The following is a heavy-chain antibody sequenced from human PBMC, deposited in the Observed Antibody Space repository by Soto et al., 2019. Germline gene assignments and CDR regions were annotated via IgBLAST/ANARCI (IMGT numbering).Heavy chain of an antibody. V-gene: IGHV4-34*01. Sequence: SETLSLTCAVYGGSFSGYYWSWIRQPPGKGLEWIGEINHSGSTNYNPSLKSRVTISVDTYKNQFSLKLSSVTAADTAVYYCARGLGRYYDFWRGYSFTSSWFAPWGQGPLVT. J-gene: IGHJ5*02. CDR3: ARGLGRYYDFWRGYSFTSSWFAP. CDR2: INHSGST. CDR1: GGSFSGYY. D-gene: IGHD3-3*01.